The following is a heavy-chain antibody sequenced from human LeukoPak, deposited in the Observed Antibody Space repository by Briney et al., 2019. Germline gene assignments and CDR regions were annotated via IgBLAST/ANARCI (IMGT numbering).Heavy chain of an antibody. CDR2: IHYSGRT. CDR3: ARLLVTSLVNWFDP. J-gene: IGHJ5*02. V-gene: IGHV4-59*08. CDR1: GGSISGYY. Sequence: SETLSLTCTVSGGSISGYYWSWIRQPPGKGLEWIGYIHYSGRTNYKPSLKSRVTISVDTSKNQFSLKLSSVTAADTAVYYCARLLVTSLVNWFDPWGQGTLAIVSS. D-gene: IGHD2-21*02.